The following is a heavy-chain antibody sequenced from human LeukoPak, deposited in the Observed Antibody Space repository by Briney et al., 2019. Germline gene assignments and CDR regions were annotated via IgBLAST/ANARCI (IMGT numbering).Heavy chain of an antibody. CDR3: ARRYCSSTSSTVCAFDI. J-gene: IGHJ3*02. Sequence: ASVKVSCKASGYTFTGYYMHWVRQAPRQGLECMGWINPNSGYTNYAQKFQDRVTMTRDTSISTAYMELSSLRSDDTAVYYCARRYCSSTSSTVCAFDIWGQGTMVTVSS. V-gene: IGHV1-2*02. CDR2: INPNSGYT. CDR1: GYTFTGYY. D-gene: IGHD2-2*01.